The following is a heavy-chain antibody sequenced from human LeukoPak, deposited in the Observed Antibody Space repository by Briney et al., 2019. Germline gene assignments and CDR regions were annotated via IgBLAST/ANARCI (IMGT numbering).Heavy chain of an antibody. CDR1: GFTFSSYA. V-gene: IGHV3-30*04. D-gene: IGHD3-22*01. Sequence: GGSLRLSCAASGFTFSSYAMPWVRQAPGKGLEWVAVISYVGSNKYYADSVKGRLTISRDNSKNTLYLQMNSLRAEDTAVYYCARNFHYYDSSGYLGNWFDPWGQGTLVTVSS. CDR2: ISYVGSNK. J-gene: IGHJ5*02. CDR3: ARNFHYYDSSGYLGNWFDP.